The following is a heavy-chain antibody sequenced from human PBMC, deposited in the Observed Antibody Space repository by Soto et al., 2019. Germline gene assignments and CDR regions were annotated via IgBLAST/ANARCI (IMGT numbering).Heavy chain of an antibody. J-gene: IGHJ4*02. CDR1: GCTFSSYA. D-gene: IGHD6-19*01. V-gene: IGHV1-18*01. CDR3: ARGFTVAGTTYLAY. Sequence: GASVKVSCKASGCTFSSYAISWVRQAPGQGLEWMGWISAFDGTTNYAQKLQGRVTMTTDTSTSTAYMELSSLRSDDTAVYYCARGFTVAGTTYLAYWGQGTLVTVSS. CDR2: ISAFDGTT.